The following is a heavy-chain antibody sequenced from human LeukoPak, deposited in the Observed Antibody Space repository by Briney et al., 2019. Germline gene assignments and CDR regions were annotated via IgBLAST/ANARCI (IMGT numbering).Heavy chain of an antibody. V-gene: IGHV4-39*01. J-gene: IGHJ4*02. CDR1: GGSISAGGYY. D-gene: IGHD3-10*01. CDR3: ARLWSGERPPDY. CDR2: ISYSGST. Sequence: PSETLSLTCTVSGGSISAGGYYWGWLRQPPGRGLEWIGCISYSGSTNYNPSLKSRLTMSVDTSKNQLSLKLRSVTAADTAVYYCARLWSGERPPDYWGQGTLVTVSS.